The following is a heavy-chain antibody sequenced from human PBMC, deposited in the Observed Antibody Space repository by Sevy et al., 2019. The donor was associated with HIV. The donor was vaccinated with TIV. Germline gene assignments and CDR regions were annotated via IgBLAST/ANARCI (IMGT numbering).Heavy chain of an antibody. CDR2: INRSGST. Sequence: SETPSLTCGVSGGSFSAYYWSWIRQPPGKGLEWIGEINRSGSTNYNPSLKSRVTISVDTSKKQFSLNLSSVTAADTAVYYCARVYSSAPHFDIWGQGTMVTVSS. V-gene: IGHV4-34*01. D-gene: IGHD6-19*01. J-gene: IGHJ3*02. CDR3: ARVYSSAPHFDI. CDR1: GGSFSAYY.